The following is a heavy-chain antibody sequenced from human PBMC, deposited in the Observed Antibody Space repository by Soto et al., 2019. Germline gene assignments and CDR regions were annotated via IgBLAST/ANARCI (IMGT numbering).Heavy chain of an antibody. J-gene: IGHJ4*02. CDR1: GFTVSSNY. CDR3: AGPYYYDSSGYYRFDY. V-gene: IGHV3-53*04. CDR2: IYSGGST. D-gene: IGHD3-22*01. Sequence: EVQLVESGGGLVQPGGSLRLSCAASGFTVSSNYMSWVRQAPGKGLEWVSVIYSGGSTYYADSVKGRFTISRHNSKNTLYLQMNSLRAEDTAVYYCAGPYYYDSSGYYRFDYWGQGNLVTVSS.